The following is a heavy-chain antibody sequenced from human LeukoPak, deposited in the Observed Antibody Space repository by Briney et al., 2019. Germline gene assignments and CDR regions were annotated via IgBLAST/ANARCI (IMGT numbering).Heavy chain of an antibody. V-gene: IGHV3-74*01. CDR3: ARVGFSYGDYGGYYFDY. Sequence: GGSLRLSCAASGFTFSDYWMHWVRQAPGKGLVWVSRISSDGSRVTYADSVKGRFTISRDNAKNTLYLQMNSLRAEDTAVYYCARVGFSYGDYGGYYFDYWGQGTLVTVSS. J-gene: IGHJ4*02. D-gene: IGHD4-17*01. CDR1: GFTFSDYW. CDR2: ISSDGSRV.